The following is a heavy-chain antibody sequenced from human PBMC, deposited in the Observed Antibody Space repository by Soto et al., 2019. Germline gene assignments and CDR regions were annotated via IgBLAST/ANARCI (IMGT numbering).Heavy chain of an antibody. V-gene: IGHV3-74*01. Sequence: GGSLRLSCAASGFTFSSYWMHWVRQAPGKGLVWVSRINPGGSITAYADSVKGRFTISRDNAKNTLYLQMNSLRGHDTAVYYCARVLPGKYGVWNYWGQGTLVTVSS. D-gene: IGHD2-8*01. CDR1: GFTFSSYW. J-gene: IGHJ4*02. CDR2: INPGGSIT. CDR3: ARVLPGKYGVWNY.